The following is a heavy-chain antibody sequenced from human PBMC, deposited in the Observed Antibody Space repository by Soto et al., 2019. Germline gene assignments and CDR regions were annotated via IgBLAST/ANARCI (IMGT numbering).Heavy chain of an antibody. CDR1: GGTFSSYA. CDR2: IIPIFGTA. J-gene: IGHJ4*02. V-gene: IGHV1-69*01. CDR3: ASFSAVAGTTSRLFDY. Sequence: QVQLVQSGAEVKKPGSSVKVSCKASGGTFSSYAISWVRQAPGQGLEWMGGIIPIFGTANYAQKFQGRVTITADESTSTADMELSSLRSEDTAVYYCASFSAVAGTTSRLFDYWGQGTLVTVSS. D-gene: IGHD6-19*01.